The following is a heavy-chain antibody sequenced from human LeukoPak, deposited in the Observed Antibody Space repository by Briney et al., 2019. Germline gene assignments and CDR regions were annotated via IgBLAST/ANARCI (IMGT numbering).Heavy chain of an antibody. V-gene: IGHV3-48*01. D-gene: IGHD6-19*01. J-gene: IGHJ4*02. Sequence: GGSLRLSCAASGFTFSSYSMNWVRQAPGKGLEWVSYISSSSSTIYYADSVKGRFTISRDNAKNSLYLQMNSLRAEDTAVYYCARVYSSGWSDKLYYFDYWGQGTLVTVSS. CDR1: GFTFSSYS. CDR2: ISSSSSTI. CDR3: ARVYSSGWSDKLYYFDY.